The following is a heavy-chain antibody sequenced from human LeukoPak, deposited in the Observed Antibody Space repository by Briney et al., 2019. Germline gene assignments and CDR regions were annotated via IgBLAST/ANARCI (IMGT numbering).Heavy chain of an antibody. J-gene: IGHJ4*02. D-gene: IGHD3-22*01. CDR2: IYYSGST. CDR1: GGSISSSSYY. CDR3: ARLDMIVVVTFDY. V-gene: IGHV4-39*01. Sequence: PPETLSPTCTVSGGSISSSSYYWGWIRQPPGKGLEWIGSIYYSGSTYYNPSLKSRVTISVDTSKNQFSLKLSSVTAADTAVYYCARLDMIVVVTFDYWGQGTLVTVSS.